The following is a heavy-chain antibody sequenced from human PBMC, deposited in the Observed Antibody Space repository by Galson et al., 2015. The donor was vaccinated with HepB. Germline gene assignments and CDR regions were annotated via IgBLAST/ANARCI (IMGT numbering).Heavy chain of an antibody. CDR1: GFSLSTSGVG. V-gene: IGHV2-5*02. Sequence: PALVKPTQTLTLTCTFSGFSLSTSGVGVGWVRQPPGKALEWLALTCWDDDKRYSPSLTSRLTITKDTPKNQVVLTMTNMDPVDTATYYCAHGTYGGYRGYDYRGDWFDPWGQGTLVTVSS. CDR2: TCWDDDK. D-gene: IGHD5-12*01. J-gene: IGHJ5*02. CDR3: AHGTYGGYRGYDYRGDWFDP.